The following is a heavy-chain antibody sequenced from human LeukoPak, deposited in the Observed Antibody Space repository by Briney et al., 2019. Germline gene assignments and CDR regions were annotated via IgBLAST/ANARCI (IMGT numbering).Heavy chain of an antibody. CDR2: IRYDGSNK. CDR1: GFAFSGYG. Sequence: PGWSRRLSCEAAGFAFSGYGMRWVRQVPSKGLEWVAFIRYDGSNKYYADSVKGRFTISRDNSKNTLYLQMNSLRAEDTAVYYCAKDRRYCSGGSCDLFDYWGQGTLVTVSS. V-gene: IGHV3-30*02. D-gene: IGHD2-15*01. J-gene: IGHJ4*02. CDR3: AKDRRYCSGGSCDLFDY.